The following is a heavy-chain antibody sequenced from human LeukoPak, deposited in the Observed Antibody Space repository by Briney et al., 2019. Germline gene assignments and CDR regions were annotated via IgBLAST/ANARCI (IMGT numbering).Heavy chain of an antibody. CDR1: GGSISSYY. CDR2: IYYSGST. CDR3: ARAAQMATITGFDY. V-gene: IGHV4-59*01. D-gene: IGHD5-24*01. J-gene: IGHJ4*02. Sequence: SETLSLTCTVSGGSISSYYWSWIRQPPGKGLEWIGYIYYSGSTNYNPSLKSRVTISVDTSKNQFSLKLSSVTAADTAVYYCARAAQMATITGFDYWGQGTLVTVSS.